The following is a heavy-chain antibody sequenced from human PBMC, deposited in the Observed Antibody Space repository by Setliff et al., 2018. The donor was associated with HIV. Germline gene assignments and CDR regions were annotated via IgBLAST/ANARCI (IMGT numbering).Heavy chain of an antibody. CDR2: INHSGRT. CDR3: ASDISPDDGYNRLHYFDY. Sequence: KPSETLSLTCAVYGGSFSDNYWSWIRQSPGKGLEWIGEINHSGRTKYSPSLRSRVSISVDTSKTQFSLKLSSVTAADTAVYYCASDISPDDGYNRLHYFDYWGQGTLVTVSS. V-gene: IGHV4-34*01. J-gene: IGHJ4*02. CDR1: GGSFSDNY. D-gene: IGHD5-12*01.